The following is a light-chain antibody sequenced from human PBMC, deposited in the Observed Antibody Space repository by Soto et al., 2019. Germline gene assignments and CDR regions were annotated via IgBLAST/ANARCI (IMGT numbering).Light chain of an antibody. V-gene: IGLV1-44*01. CDR2: SNN. J-gene: IGLJ2*01. CDR1: SSNIGSDT. Sequence: QSVLTQPPSAPGTPGQRVTISCSGSSSNIGSDTVNWHQQLPGTAPKLLIYSNNQRPSGVPDRFSGSKSGTSASLAISGLQSEDEADYYCASWDDSLDGPVFGGGTKLTVL. CDR3: ASWDDSLDGPV.